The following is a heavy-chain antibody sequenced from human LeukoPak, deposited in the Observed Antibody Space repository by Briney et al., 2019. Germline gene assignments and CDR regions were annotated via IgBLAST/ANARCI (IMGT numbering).Heavy chain of an antibody. D-gene: IGHD6-19*01. CDR1: GFAFNTYS. CDR2: IFSSSTYI. J-gene: IGHJ3*02. Sequence: PGGSLRLSCAASGFAFNTYSMNWVRQAPGKGLEWVSFIFSSSTYIYYTDSVKGRFTISRDNARNSLYLQMDNLRAEDTAVYYCAKCSSGWDAFDIWGQGTMVTVSS. V-gene: IGHV3-21*04. CDR3: AKCSSGWDAFDI.